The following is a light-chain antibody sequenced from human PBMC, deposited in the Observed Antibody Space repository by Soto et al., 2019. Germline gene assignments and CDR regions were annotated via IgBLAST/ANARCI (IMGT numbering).Light chain of an antibody. Sequence: DIQLTQSPSFLSASVGDSVTITCRATQGISSYLAWYQQPPGEDAHLLIDAASTLETGGTSRFSRSGSGTAVTIPISSRQAEDVATGYWRQHNDCPLRFGGGTRVEIK. J-gene: IGKJ4*02. CDR3: RQHNDCPLR. CDR2: AAS. CDR1: QGISSY. V-gene: IGKV1-9*01.